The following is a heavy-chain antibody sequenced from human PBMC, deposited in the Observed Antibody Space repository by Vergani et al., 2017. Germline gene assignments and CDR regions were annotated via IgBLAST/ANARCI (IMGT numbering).Heavy chain of an antibody. J-gene: IGHJ6*03. Sequence: QVQLEESGGGVVQPGRSLRLSCGGSGFTLSSHAMHWVRQAPGKGLEWVAFIWYDGSKEYYADSVKGRFTISRDNSKNTLYLQMNNLRAADTAVYYCARSGYCAHGVCYMTYYYYMDVWGKGTAVTVSS. CDR2: IWYDGSKE. D-gene: IGHD2-8*01. CDR1: GFTLSSHA. CDR3: ARSGYCAHGVCYMTYYYYMDV. V-gene: IGHV3-33*01.